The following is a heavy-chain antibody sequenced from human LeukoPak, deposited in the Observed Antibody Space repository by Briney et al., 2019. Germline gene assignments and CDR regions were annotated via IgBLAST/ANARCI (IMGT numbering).Heavy chain of an antibody. CDR1: GCTFTDYY. J-gene: IGHJ4*02. Sequence: ASVKVSCKASGCTFTDYYIHWVRQAPGEGLEWMGWINPNSGGTNYAQKFQGRVAMTRDTSISIVYMELSRLTSDDTAVHYCARGRRDSSGYYSYWGQGTLVTVSS. CDR3: ARGRRDSSGYYSY. V-gene: IGHV1-2*02. CDR2: INPNSGGT. D-gene: IGHD3-22*01.